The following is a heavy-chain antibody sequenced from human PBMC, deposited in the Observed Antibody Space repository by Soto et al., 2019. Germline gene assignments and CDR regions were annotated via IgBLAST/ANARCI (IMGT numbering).Heavy chain of an antibody. CDR2: ISSSSSYI. CDR3: ARSGLRAIDY. V-gene: IGHV3-21*01. Sequence: EVQLVESGGGLVKPGGSLRLSCAASGFTFSSYSMNWVRQAPGKGLEWVSSISSSSSYIYYADSVKGRFTISRDNAKNSLYLQMNGLRAEDTAVYYCARSGLRAIDYWGQGTLVTVSS. D-gene: IGHD4-17*01. CDR1: GFTFSSYS. J-gene: IGHJ4*02.